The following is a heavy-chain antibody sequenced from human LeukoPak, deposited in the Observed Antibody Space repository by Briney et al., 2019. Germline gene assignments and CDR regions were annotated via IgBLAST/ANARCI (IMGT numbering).Heavy chain of an antibody. V-gene: IGHV3-23*01. D-gene: IGHD4-17*01. CDR2: IRGSDGST. CDR1: GFPFSTYA. Sequence: PGGSLRLSCAASGFPFSTYAMSWVRQAPGKGLEWDSSIRGSDGSTYYADSVKGRFAISRDNSKNTLYLQMNSLRAEDTAVYYCAKDVYGDYGGLDYWGQGTLVTVSS. J-gene: IGHJ4*02. CDR3: AKDVYGDYGGLDY.